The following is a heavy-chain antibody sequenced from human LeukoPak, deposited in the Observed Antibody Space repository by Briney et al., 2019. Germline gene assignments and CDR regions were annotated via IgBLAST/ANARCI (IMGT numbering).Heavy chain of an antibody. V-gene: IGHV4-38-2*01. CDR3: VSLDSSGHTDY. Sequence: PSETLSLTCAVSGYSISSGYFWGWIQQPPGKGLEWIGNIYHSGSTFYNPSLKSRVTMAADTSKNQFSLKLSSVTAADTAMYYCVSLDSSGHTDYWGQGTLVTVSS. D-gene: IGHD3-22*01. CDR1: GYSISSGYF. J-gene: IGHJ4*02. CDR2: IYHSGST.